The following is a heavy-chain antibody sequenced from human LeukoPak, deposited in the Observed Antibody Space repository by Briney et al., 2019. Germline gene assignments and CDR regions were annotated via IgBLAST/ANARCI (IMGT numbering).Heavy chain of an antibody. J-gene: IGHJ5*02. Sequence: ASVKVSCKASGYTFTSYGISWVRQAPGQGLEWMGWISAYNGNTNYAQKLQGRVTMTTDTTTSTAYIELRSLRCDDTAMYSRAGDWGGFWSGPSNWFDPWGQGTLVTVSS. CDR3: AGDWGGFWSGPSNWFDP. CDR2: ISAYNGNT. CDR1: GYTFTSYG. V-gene: IGHV1-18*01. D-gene: IGHD3-3*01.